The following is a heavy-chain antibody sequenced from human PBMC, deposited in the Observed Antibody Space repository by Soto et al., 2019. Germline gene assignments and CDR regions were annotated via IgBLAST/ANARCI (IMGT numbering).Heavy chain of an antibody. J-gene: IGHJ4*02. V-gene: IGHV3-30-3*01. CDR2: ISYDGSNK. CDR3: ARETYVVVVAATHLDY. D-gene: IGHD2-15*01. CDR1: GFTFSSYA. Sequence: QAGGSLRLSCAASGFTFSSYAMHWVRQAPGKGLEWVAVISYDGSNKYYADSVKGRFTISRDNSKNTLYLQMNSLRAEDTAVYYCARETYVVVVAATHLDYWGQGTLVTVSS.